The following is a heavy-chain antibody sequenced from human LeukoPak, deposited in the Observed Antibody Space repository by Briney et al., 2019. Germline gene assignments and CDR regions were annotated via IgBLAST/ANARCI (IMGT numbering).Heavy chain of an antibody. J-gene: IGHJ4*02. CDR3: SRSLDY. CDR2: IKEDGSQQ. Sequence: PGGSLRLSCAASGFPFSGYWMDWVRQAPGKGMEWVANIKEDGSQQYYADSVKSRFTISRDNAKNSLYLQMNSLRVEDTAIYYCSRSLDYLGQGALVTVSS. V-gene: IGHV3-7*01. CDR1: GFPFSGYW.